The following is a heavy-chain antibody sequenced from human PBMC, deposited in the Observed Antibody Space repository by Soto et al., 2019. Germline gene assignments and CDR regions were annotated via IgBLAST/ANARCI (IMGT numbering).Heavy chain of an antibody. CDR3: ARHTGYCSSTSCPGLYYYGMDV. V-gene: IGHV5-10-1*01. CDR2: IDPSDSYT. D-gene: IGHD2-2*01. Sequence: PGESLKISCKGSGYSFTSYWISWVRQMPGKGLEWMGRIDPSDSYTNYSPSFQGHVTVSADKSISTAYLQWSSLKASDTAMYYCARHTGYCSSTSCPGLYYYGMDVWGQGTTVTVSS. J-gene: IGHJ6*02. CDR1: GYSFTSYW.